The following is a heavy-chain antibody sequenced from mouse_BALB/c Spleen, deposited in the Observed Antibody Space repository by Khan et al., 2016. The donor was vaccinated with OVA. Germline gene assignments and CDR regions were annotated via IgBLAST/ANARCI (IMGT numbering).Heavy chain of an antibody. Sequence: QVQLKESGPELVRPGVSVKISCKGPDYTFTDYPMHWVQQSHVKSLEWIGAVSTSYGNTNYNQKFKGKAIMTVDKSSSTAYLELARLTSEDSAIYYGARDDGYSLFAYWGQGTLVTVSA. V-gene: IGHV1S137*01. CDR2: VSTSYGNT. D-gene: IGHD2-3*01. J-gene: IGHJ3*01. CDR1: DYTFTDYP. CDR3: ARDDGYSLFAY.